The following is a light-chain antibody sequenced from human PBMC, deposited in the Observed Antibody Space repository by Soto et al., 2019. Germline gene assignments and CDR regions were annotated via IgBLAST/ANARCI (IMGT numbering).Light chain of an antibody. CDR2: WAS. CDR3: QQDYSPWT. J-gene: IGKJ1*01. Sequence: DIVMTQSPDSLAVSLGERATINCKSSQSVLYSSNNKNYLAWYQQKPGQPPKLLIYWASTRESGVPERFSGSGSGKDFTLTISILQAEDVADYYCQQDYSPWTFGQGTKVELK. CDR1: QSVLYSSNNKNY. V-gene: IGKV4-1*01.